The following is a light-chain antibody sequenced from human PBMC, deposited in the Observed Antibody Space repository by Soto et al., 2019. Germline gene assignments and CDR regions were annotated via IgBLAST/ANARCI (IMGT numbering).Light chain of an antibody. CDR1: QSVSSY. CDR3: QQYNNWPLT. V-gene: IGKV3D-15*01. J-gene: IGKJ5*01. CDR2: DAS. Sequence: EVVLSQSPATLSSSPVERATLSCRASQSVSSYLARYQQKPGQAPRLLIYDASNRATGIPARFSGSGSGTEFTLTISSLQSEDFAVYYCQQYNNWPLTFGQGTRLEIK.